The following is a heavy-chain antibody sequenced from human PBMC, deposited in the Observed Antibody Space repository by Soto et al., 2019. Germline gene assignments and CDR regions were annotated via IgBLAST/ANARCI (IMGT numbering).Heavy chain of an antibody. CDR2: IYPGDSDT. Sequence: PGESLKISCKGSGYSFTSYWIGWVRQMPGKGLEWMGIIYPGDSDTRYSPSFQGQVTISADKSISTAYLQWSSLKASDTAMYYCASSGFDWLLDDAFDIWGQGTMVTVSS. J-gene: IGHJ3*02. CDR3: ASSGFDWLLDDAFDI. V-gene: IGHV5-51*01. CDR1: GYSFTSYW. D-gene: IGHD3-9*01.